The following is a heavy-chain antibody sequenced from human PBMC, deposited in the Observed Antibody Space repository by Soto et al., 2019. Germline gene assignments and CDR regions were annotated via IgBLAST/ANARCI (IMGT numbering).Heavy chain of an antibody. Sequence: PGGSLRLSCAASGFTFSSYAMHWVRQAPGKGLEWVAVISYDGSNKYYADSVKGRFTISRDNSKNTLYLQMNSLRAEDTAVYYYAREASDTAMEYYYYYGMDVWGQGTTVTVS. D-gene: IGHD5-18*01. CDR2: ISYDGSNK. CDR1: GFTFSSYA. CDR3: AREASDTAMEYYYYYGMDV. J-gene: IGHJ6*02. V-gene: IGHV3-30-3*01.